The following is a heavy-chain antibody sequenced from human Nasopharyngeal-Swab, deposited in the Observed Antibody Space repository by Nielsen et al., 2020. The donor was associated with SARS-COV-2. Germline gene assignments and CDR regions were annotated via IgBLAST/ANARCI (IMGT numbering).Heavy chain of an antibody. CDR3: ARFGALRGSGSYYY. CDR1: VGTFSSYA. V-gene: IGHV1-69*13. D-gene: IGHD3-10*01. CDR2: IIPIFGTA. Sequence: SVKVSCKASVGTFSSYAISWVRQAPGQGLEWMGGIIPIFGTANYAQKFQGRVTITADESTSTAYMELSSLRSEDTAVYYCARFGALRGSGSYYYWGQGTLVTVSS. J-gene: IGHJ4*02.